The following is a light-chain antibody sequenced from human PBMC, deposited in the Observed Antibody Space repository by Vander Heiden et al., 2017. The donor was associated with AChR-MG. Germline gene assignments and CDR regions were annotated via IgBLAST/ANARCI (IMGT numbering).Light chain of an antibody. J-gene: IGKJ2*01. V-gene: IGKV1-33*01. CDR3: QQYDKLPPMYT. Sequence: ASVGDRVTITCQASQDISNYLNWYQQKPGKAPKLLIHDASNLETGVTSRFSGSGSGTDFTFTISSLQPEDIETYYCQQYDKLPPMYTFGQGTKLEIK. CDR1: QDISNY. CDR2: DAS.